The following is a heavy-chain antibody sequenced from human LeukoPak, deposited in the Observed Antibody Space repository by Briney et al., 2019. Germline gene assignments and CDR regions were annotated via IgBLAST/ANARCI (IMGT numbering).Heavy chain of an antibody. J-gene: IGHJ6*03. Sequence: PGGSLRLSCAASGFTFSSYSMNWVRQAPGKGLEWVSSISSSSSYIYYADSVKGRFTISRDNAKNSLYLQMNSLRAEDTAVYYCARATPIIGGDHYYYYMDVWGKGTTVTVSS. CDR1: GFTFSSYS. CDR2: ISSSSSYI. V-gene: IGHV3-21*01. D-gene: IGHD1-26*01. CDR3: ARATPIIGGDHYYYYMDV.